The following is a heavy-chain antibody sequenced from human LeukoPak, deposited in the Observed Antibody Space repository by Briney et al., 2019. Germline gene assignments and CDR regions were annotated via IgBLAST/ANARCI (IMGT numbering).Heavy chain of an antibody. CDR2: IYYSGST. D-gene: IGHD2-15*01. CDR1: GGSISSYY. CDR3: ARLKYCSGGSCQYYFDY. V-gene: IGHV4-59*01. Sequence: PSETLSLTCTVSGGSISSYYWSWIRQPPGKGLEWIGYIYYSGSTNYNPSLKSRVTISVDTSKNQFPLKLSSVTAADTAVYYCARLKYCSGGSCQYYFDYWGQGTLVTVSS. J-gene: IGHJ4*02.